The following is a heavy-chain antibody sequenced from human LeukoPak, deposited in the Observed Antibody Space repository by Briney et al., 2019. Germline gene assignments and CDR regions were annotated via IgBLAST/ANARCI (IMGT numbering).Heavy chain of an antibody. Sequence: GGSLRLSCAASGFTFSGYGMHWVRQAPGKGLEWVAVTSYDGSDKYYTDPVKGRFTISRDNSKNTLYLQMNSLRIEDTAVYYCASTRLGGIMINTWYTIDYWGQGTLATVSP. CDR1: GFTFSGYG. D-gene: IGHD3-16*01. CDR3: ASTRLGGIMINTWYTIDY. J-gene: IGHJ4*02. V-gene: IGHV3-30*03. CDR2: TSYDGSDK.